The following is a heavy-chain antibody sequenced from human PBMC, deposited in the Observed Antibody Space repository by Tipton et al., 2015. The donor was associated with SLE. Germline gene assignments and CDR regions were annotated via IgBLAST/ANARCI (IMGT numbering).Heavy chain of an antibody. CDR2: IYYSGST. D-gene: IGHD6-19*01. Sequence: LRLSCTVSGGSISSYYWSWIRQPPGKGLEWIGYIYYSGSTNYNPSLKSRITISVDTSKNQFSLKLSSVTAADTAVYYCAREEYSSGWTEVHWFDPWGQGTLVTVSS. V-gene: IGHV4-59*01. CDR1: GGSISSYY. CDR3: AREEYSSGWTEVHWFDP. J-gene: IGHJ5*02.